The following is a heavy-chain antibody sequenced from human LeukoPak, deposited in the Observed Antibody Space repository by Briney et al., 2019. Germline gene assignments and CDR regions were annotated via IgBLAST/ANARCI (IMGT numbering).Heavy chain of an antibody. CDR1: GYTFTSHD. D-gene: IGHD6-13*01. J-gene: IGHJ6*03. CDR2: MNPNSGNT. Sequence: GASVKVSCKASGYTFTSHDINWVRQATGQGLEWMGWMNPNSGNTGYAQKFQGRVTMTRNTSISTAYMELSSLRSEDTAVYYCAKDYSSPTAYYYYYYMDVWGKGTTVTVSS. CDR3: AKDYSSPTAYYYYYYMDV. V-gene: IGHV1-8*01.